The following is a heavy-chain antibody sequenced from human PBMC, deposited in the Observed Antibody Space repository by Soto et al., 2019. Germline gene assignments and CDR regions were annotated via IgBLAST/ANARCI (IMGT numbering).Heavy chain of an antibody. CDR3: ARDLGQRVEASYGLDG. V-gene: IGHV4-4*02. D-gene: IGHD6-25*01. Sequence: SATLSLTCAVPRVSISSSNWWSVVRQPPGKGLEWIGEIYHSGSTNYNPSLKSRVTISVDTTNNQFSLKLSSVPAADTAVHYCARDLGQRVEASYGLDGWGKGTKVIVAS. J-gene: IGHJ6*04. CDR2: IYHSGST. CDR1: RVSISSSNW.